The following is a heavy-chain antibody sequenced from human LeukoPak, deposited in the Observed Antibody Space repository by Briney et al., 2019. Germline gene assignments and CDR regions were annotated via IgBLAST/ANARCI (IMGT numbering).Heavy chain of an antibody. Sequence: GGSLRLSCAASGFTFSSYWMSWVRQAPGKGLEWVANIKQDGSEKSYVDSVKGRFTISRDNAKNSLYLQMNSLRAEDTAVYYCARDRDVWGSYRFDFWGQGTLVTVSS. V-gene: IGHV3-7*01. CDR3: ARDRDVWGSYRFDF. D-gene: IGHD3-16*02. CDR1: GFTFSSYW. CDR2: IKQDGSEK. J-gene: IGHJ4*02.